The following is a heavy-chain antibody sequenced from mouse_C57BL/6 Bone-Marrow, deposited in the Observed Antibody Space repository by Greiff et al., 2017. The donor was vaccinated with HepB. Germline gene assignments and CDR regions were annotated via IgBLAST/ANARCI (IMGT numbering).Heavy chain of an antibody. D-gene: IGHD1-1*01. J-gene: IGHJ2*01. Sequence: VQLQQSGAELVRPGASVKLSCTASGFNIKDDYMHWVKQRPEQGLEWIGWIDPENGDTEYASKFQGKAPITADTSSNTAYLQLSSLTSEDTAVYYCTPLLLPYWGQGTTLTVSS. CDR3: TPLLLPY. CDR1: GFNIKDDY. CDR2: IDPENGDT. V-gene: IGHV14-4*01.